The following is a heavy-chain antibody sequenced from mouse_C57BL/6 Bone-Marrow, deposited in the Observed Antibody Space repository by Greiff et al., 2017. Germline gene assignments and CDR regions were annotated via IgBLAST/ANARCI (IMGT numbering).Heavy chain of an antibody. D-gene: IGHD1-1*01. CDR2: IDPETGGT. CDR1: GYTFTDYE. V-gene: IGHV1-15*01. J-gene: IGHJ4*01. Sequence: QVQLQQSGAELVRPGASVTLSCKASGYTFTDYEMHWVKQTPVHGLEWIGAIDPETGGTAYNQKFKGKAILTADKSSSTAYMELRSLTSEDSAVYYCTKPLTTVVARAMDYWGQGTSVTVSS. CDR3: TKPLTTVVARAMDY.